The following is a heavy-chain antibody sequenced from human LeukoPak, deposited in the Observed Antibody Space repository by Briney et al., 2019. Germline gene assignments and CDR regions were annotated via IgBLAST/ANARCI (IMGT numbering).Heavy chain of an antibody. D-gene: IGHD4-17*01. V-gene: IGHV4-59*01. Sequence: PSETLSLTCTVSGGSISIYYWSWIRQPPGKGLEWIGYIYYSGSTNYNPSLKSRVTISVDTSKNQFSLKLSSVTAADTAVYYCASKRIYGDGYSQHWGQGTLVTVSS. J-gene: IGHJ1*01. CDR1: GGSISIYY. CDR2: IYYSGST. CDR3: ASKRIYGDGYSQH.